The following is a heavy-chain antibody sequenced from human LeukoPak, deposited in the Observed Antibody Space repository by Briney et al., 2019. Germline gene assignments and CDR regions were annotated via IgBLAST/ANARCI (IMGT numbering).Heavy chain of an antibody. J-gene: IGHJ4*02. D-gene: IGHD3-3*01. CDR3: ARGHGVVTYFDY. CDR2: IYHSGST. Sequence: SQTLSLTCAVSGGSISSGGYSWSWIRQPPGKGLEWIGYIYHSGSTYYNPSLKSRVTISVDRSKSQFSLKLSSVTAADTAVYYCARGHGVVTYFDYWGQGTLVTVSS. V-gene: IGHV4-30-2*01. CDR1: GGSISSGGYS.